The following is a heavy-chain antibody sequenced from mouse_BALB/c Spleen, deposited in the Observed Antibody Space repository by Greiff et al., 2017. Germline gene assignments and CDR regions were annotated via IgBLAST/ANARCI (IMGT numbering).Heavy chain of an antibody. J-gene: IGHJ4*01. Sequence: QVQLKESGAELVRPGASVTLSCKASGYTFTDYEMHWVKQTPVHGLEWIGAIDPETGGTAYNQKFKGKATLTADKSSSTAYMELRSLTSEDSAVYYCTRSPTGTRYAMDYWGQGTSVTVSS. CDR3: TRSPTGTRYAMDY. CDR2: IDPETGGT. CDR1: GYTFTDYE. D-gene: IGHD4-1*01. V-gene: IGHV1-15*01.